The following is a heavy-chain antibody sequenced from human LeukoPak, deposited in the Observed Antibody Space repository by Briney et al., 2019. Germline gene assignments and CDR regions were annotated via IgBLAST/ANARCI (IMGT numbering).Heavy chain of an antibody. Sequence: ASVKVSCKASGYTFIGYYMHWMRQAPGQRLEWMGWINAGNGNTKYSQEFQGRVTITRDTSASTAYMELSSLRSEDMAVYYCARALYGDYENWFDPWGQGTLVTVSS. CDR3: ARALYGDYENWFDP. D-gene: IGHD4-17*01. CDR2: INAGNGNT. CDR1: GYTFIGYY. J-gene: IGHJ5*02. V-gene: IGHV1-3*03.